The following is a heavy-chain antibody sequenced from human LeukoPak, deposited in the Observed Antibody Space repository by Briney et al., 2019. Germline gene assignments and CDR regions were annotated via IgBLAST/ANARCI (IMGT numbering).Heavy chain of an antibody. Sequence: PGGSLRLSCAVSGFTFTNYAMSWVRQAPGKGLEWVSVISGSGRTTFYADSVKGRFTISRDNSKNTLYLQMNSLKTEDTAVYYCTTDEGAPAPNWFDPWGQGTLVTVSS. CDR1: GFTFTNYA. J-gene: IGHJ5*02. CDR3: TTDEGAPAPNWFDP. CDR2: ISGSGRTT. V-gene: IGHV3-23*01.